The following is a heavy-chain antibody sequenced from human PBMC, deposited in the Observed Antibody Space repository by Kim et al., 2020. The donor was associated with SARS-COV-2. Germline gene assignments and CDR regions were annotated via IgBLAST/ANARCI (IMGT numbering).Heavy chain of an antibody. CDR1: GGSISSSNW. Sequence: SETLSLTCAVSGGSISSSNWWSWVRQPPGKGLEWIGEIYHSGSTNYNPSLKSRVTISVDKSKNQFSLKLSSVTAADTAVYYCASLRTYYYGSGSTDFDYWGQGTLVTVSS. CDR2: IYHSGST. D-gene: IGHD3-10*01. V-gene: IGHV4-4*02. CDR3: ASLRTYYYGSGSTDFDY. J-gene: IGHJ4*02.